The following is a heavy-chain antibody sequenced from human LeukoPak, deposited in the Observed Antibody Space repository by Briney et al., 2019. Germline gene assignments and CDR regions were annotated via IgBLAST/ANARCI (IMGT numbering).Heavy chain of an antibody. CDR2: ITPMFGTS. CDR1: GGTFSKYT. D-gene: IGHD1-14*01. V-gene: IGHV1-69*13. J-gene: IGHJ1*01. Sequence: GASVKVSCKASGGTFSKYTISWVRQSPGQGLEWMGGITPMFGTSNYAQKFQGRVTITADESTSTAYMELSSLRSEDTAVYYCARDSSEFRSLLFHWGQGTLVTVSS. CDR3: ARDSSEFRSLLFH.